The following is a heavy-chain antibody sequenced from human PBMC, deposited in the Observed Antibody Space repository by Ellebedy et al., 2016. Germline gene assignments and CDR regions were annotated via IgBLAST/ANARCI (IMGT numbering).Heavy chain of an antibody. CDR1: GFTVSDFS. D-gene: IGHD4-17*01. J-gene: IGHJ4*02. CDR2: IRSSSDI. Sequence: GGSLRLSCAASGFTVSDFSFNWVRQAPGEGLEWVAYIRSSSDISYADSVKGRFTISRDIAQNSLFLQMSSLRSEDTAVDYCVRDHYCVFNFWGQGTLVTVSS. CDR3: VRDHYCVFNF. V-gene: IGHV3-69-1*01.